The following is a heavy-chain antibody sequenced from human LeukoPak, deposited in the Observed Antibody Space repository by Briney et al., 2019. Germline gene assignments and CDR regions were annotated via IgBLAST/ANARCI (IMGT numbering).Heavy chain of an antibody. Sequence: SETLSLTCTVSGGSISSYYWSSIRQPPGKGLEWIGYIYYSGSTNYNRSLKSRVTISVDTSKNQFSLKLSSVTAADTAVYYCAREGGGDILTGYVSGWGQGTLVTVSS. D-gene: IGHD3-9*01. CDR1: GGSISSYY. J-gene: IGHJ4*02. CDR3: AREGGGDILTGYVSG. CDR2: IYYSGST. V-gene: IGHV4-59*01.